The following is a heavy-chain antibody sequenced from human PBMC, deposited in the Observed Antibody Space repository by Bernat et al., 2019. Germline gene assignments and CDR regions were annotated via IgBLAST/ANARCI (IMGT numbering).Heavy chain of an antibody. CDR3: ARRLTRVVAPTYYFDY. J-gene: IGHJ4*02. V-gene: IGHV4-39*01. CDR2: IYYSGDT. Sequence: QLQLQESGPVLVKPSETLSLTCTVSAGSISSSLYYWSWIRQPPGNGLEWVGSIYYSGDTYYNPSLKSRVTMSVDTSKNQFSLKLSSVTAADTATYYCARRLTRVVAPTYYFDYWGQGTLVTVSS. CDR1: AGSISSSLYY. D-gene: IGHD2-15*01.